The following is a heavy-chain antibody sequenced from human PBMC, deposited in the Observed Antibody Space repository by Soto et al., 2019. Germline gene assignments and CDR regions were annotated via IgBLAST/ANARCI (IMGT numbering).Heavy chain of an antibody. D-gene: IGHD2-21*02. CDR1: GFTFSSYA. J-gene: IGHJ4*02. CDR2: ISGSGGST. V-gene: IGHV3-23*01. Sequence: EVQLLESGGGLVQPGGSLRLSCAASGFTFSSYAMSWVRQAPGQGLEWVSAISGSGGSTYYADYVKGRFTISRDNSKNTLYLQMNSLRAEDTAVYYCAKALGGGDCSFCWGQGTLVTVSS. CDR3: AKALGGGDCSFC.